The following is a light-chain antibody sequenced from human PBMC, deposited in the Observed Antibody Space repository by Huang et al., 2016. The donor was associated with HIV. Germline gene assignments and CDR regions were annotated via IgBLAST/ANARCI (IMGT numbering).Light chain of an antibody. Sequence: EIVLTQSPATLSLSPGERATLSCRASQSVSSYLAWYQQTPGQAPMLLIYDASSRATGIPARFSGSGSGTDFTLTISSLEPEDFAVYYCQQRSNWPITFGQGTRLEIK. CDR3: QQRSNWPIT. V-gene: IGKV3-11*01. J-gene: IGKJ5*01. CDR1: QSVSSY. CDR2: DAS.